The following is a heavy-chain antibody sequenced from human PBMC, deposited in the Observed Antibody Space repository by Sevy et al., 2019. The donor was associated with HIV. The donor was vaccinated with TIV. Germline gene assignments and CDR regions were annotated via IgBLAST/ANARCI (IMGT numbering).Heavy chain of an antibody. CDR2: ISYIGST. V-gene: IGHV4-61*01. J-gene: IGHJ4*02. CDR1: GGCVSSGNSY. D-gene: IGHD6-13*01. CDR3: VRDRIAAAGGYFDY. Sequence: SETLSLTCTVSGGCVSSGNSYWSWIRQPPGKGLEWIGYISYIGSTNYNPSLKSRVTISVDTSKNQLSLRLSSLTAADTAIYYCVRDRIAAAGGYFDYWGQGTLVTVSS.